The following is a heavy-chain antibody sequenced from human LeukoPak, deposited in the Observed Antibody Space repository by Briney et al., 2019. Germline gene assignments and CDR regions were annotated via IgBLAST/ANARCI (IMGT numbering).Heavy chain of an antibody. J-gene: IGHJ4*02. CDR1: GGSFSGYY. CDR2: INHSGST. CDR3: ARSEYSSSSSDY. D-gene: IGHD6-6*01. V-gene: IGHV4-34*01. Sequence: SETLSLTCAVYGGSFSGYYWSWIRQLPGKGLEWIGEINHSGSTNYNPSLKSRVTISVGTSKNQFSLKLSSVTAADTAVYYCARSEYSSSSSDYWGQGTLVTVSS.